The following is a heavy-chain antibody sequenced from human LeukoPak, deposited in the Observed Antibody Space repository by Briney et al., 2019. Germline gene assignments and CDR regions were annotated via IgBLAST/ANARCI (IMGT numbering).Heavy chain of an antibody. J-gene: IGHJ4*02. D-gene: IGHD2-2*01. CDR3: ASSIVVVPAAIRGFDY. V-gene: IGHV3-11*04. CDR2: ISSSGSSI. CDR1: GFTFSDYY. Sequence: GGSLRLSCAASGFTFSDYYMSWIRQAPGRGLEWVSYISSSGSSIYYADSVKGRFTISRDNAKNSLYLQMNSLRDEDTSVYYCASSIVVVPAAIRGFDYWGQGTLVTVSS.